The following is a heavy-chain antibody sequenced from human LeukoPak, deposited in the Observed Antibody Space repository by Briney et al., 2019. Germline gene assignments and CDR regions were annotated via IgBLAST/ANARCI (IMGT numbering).Heavy chain of an antibody. CDR2: ISHDGGSE. D-gene: IGHD6-19*01. Sequence: GGSLRLSCAASGFTFSSYGMSWVRQAPGKGLEWVAMISHDGGSEHYGDSVKGRLTISRDNSKNTLYLQMNSLRVEDTAVYYCAKDWGSSDWYNWFDPWGQGTLVTASS. CDR1: GFTFSSYG. CDR3: AKDWGSSDWYNWFDP. J-gene: IGHJ5*02. V-gene: IGHV3-30*18.